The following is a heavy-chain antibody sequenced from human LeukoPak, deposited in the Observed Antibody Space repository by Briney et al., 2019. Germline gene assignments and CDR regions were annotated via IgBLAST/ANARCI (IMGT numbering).Heavy chain of an antibody. V-gene: IGHV3-23*01. CDR3: AKNGASSGYSAMDV. CDR2: IGANGLST. CDR1: GFTFNGYG. D-gene: IGHD3-22*01. Sequence: RGSLRLSCAASGFTFNGYGMNWVRQAPGKGLEWVSVIGANGLSTYYADSVKGRFTISRDNYKNTLYLQMNSLRVEDTALYYCAKNGASSGYSAMDVWGKGTTVTVSS. J-gene: IGHJ6*03.